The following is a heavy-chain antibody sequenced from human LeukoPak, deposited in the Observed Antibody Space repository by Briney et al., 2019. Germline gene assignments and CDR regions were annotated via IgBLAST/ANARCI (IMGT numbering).Heavy chain of an antibody. V-gene: IGHV1-69*13. Sequence: SVTVSCTASGYTFTSYGISWVRQAPGQGLEWMGGIIPIFGTANYAQKFQGRVTITADESTSTAYMELSSLRSEDTAVYYCARDDPTTGVDYWGQGTLVTVSS. CDR2: IIPIFGTA. CDR1: GYTFTSYG. D-gene: IGHD1-26*01. J-gene: IGHJ4*02. CDR3: ARDDPTTGVDY.